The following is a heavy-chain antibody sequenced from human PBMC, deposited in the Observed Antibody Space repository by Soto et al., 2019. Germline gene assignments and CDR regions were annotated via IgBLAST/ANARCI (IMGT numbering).Heavy chain of an antibody. CDR1: GYPITNGYF. Sequence: SETLSLTCAVSGYPITNGYFWGWIRKPPGKGLEWIGSIYHDGTTNYNPSLKSRVIISVDTSKNQFSLELRSLTAADTAVYSCVRDTSLSLQLAFDIWGQGTMVTVS. D-gene: IGHD3-16*02. J-gene: IGHJ3*02. CDR3: VRDTSLSLQLAFDI. V-gene: IGHV4-38-2*02. CDR2: IYHDGTT.